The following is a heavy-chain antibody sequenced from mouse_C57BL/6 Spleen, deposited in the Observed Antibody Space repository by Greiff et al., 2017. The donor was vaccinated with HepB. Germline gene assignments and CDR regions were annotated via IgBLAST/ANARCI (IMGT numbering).Heavy chain of an antibody. D-gene: IGHD1-1*01. CDR2: IRLKSDNYAT. Sequence: EVQGVESGGGLVQPGGSMKLSCVASGFTFSNYWMNWVRQSPEKGLEWVAQIRLKSDNYATHYAESVKGRFTISRDDSKSSVYLQMNNLRAEDTGIYYCTGEGTTGFAYWGQGTLVTVSA. CDR3: TGEGTTGFAY. CDR1: GFTFSNYW. J-gene: IGHJ3*01. V-gene: IGHV6-3*01.